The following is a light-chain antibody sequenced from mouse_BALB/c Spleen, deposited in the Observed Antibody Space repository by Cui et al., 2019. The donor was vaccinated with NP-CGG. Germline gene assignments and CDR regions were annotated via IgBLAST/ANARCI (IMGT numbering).Light chain of an antibody. CDR1: TGTVTTSNY. CDR3: ALWYSNHWV. Sequence: QTVVLQESALTTSPGETVTLTCRSSTGTVTTSNYANWVQEKQDHLFTGLIGGTNNRPPGVPARFSGSLIGDKAALTITGAQTEDEAIYFCALWYSNHWVFGGGTKLTVL. J-gene: IGLJ1*01. CDR2: GTN. V-gene: IGLV1*01.